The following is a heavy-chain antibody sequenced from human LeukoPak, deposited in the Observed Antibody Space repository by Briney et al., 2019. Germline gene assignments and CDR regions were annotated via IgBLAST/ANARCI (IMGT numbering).Heavy chain of an antibody. CDR3: FGMRYLVPAAPFDY. D-gene: IGHD2-2*01. J-gene: IGHJ4*02. CDR1: GFTFSSYA. V-gene: IGHV3-23*01. CDR2: ISGSGGST. Sequence: PGGSLRLSCAASGFTFSSYAMSWVRQAPGKGLEWVSAISGSGGSTYYADSVKGRFTISRDNSKNTLYLQMNSLRAEDTAVYYCFGMRYLVPAAPFDYWGQGTLVTVSS.